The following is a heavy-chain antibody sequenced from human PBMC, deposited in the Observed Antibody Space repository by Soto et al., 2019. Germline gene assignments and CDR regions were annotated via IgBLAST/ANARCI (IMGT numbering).Heavy chain of an antibody. D-gene: IGHD4-4*01. J-gene: IGHJ5*02. CDR1: GCSISSYY. V-gene: IGHV4-59*01. CDR2: IYYSGST. Sequence: SETLSLTCTVSGCSISSYYWSWIRQPPGKGLEWIGYIYYSGSTNYNPSLKSRVTISVDTSKNQFSLKLSSVTAADTAVYYCASSHMTTFWFDPWGQGTLVASPQ. CDR3: ASSHMTTFWFDP.